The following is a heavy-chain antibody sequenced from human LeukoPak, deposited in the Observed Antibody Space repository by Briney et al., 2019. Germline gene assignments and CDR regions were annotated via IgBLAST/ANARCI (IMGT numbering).Heavy chain of an antibody. J-gene: IGHJ4*02. CDR3: ARVGSGSSISIFDY. V-gene: IGHV4-30-4*01. Sequence: PSQTLSLTCTVSGGSISSGDYYWSWIRQPPGKGLECIGYIYYSGSTYYNPSLKSRVTISVDTSKNQFSLKLSSVTAADTAVYYCARVGSGSSISIFDYWGQGTLVTVSS. CDR1: GGSISSGDYY. CDR2: IYYSGST. D-gene: IGHD6-6*01.